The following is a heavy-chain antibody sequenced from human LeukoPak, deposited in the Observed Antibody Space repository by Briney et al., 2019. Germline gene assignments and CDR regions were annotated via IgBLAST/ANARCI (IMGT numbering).Heavy chain of an antibody. V-gene: IGHV3-20*04. J-gene: IGHJ6*03. Sequence: GGSLRLSCAASGFTFDDYGMSWVRQAPGKGLEWVSGINWNGGSTGYADSVKGRFTISRDNAKNSLYLQMNSLRAEDTALYYCAREGGLRFLEWPHPAGGYMDVWGKGTTVTVSS. CDR1: GFTFDDYG. CDR2: INWNGGST. CDR3: AREGGLRFLEWPHPAGGYMDV. D-gene: IGHD3-3*01.